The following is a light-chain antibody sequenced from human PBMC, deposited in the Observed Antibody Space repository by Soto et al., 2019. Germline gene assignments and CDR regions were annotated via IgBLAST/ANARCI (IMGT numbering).Light chain of an antibody. CDR2: EVT. CDR1: SSDVGAYKY. CDR3: TSYVGNDIWV. Sequence: SALTQPPSASGSPGQSVTISCTGPSSDVGAYKYVSWYQQYPGKAPKLLIYEVTKRPSGVPDRFSGSKSGNTASLTVSGLQAEDEADYYCTSYVGNDIWVFGGGTKLTVL. V-gene: IGLV2-8*01. J-gene: IGLJ3*02.